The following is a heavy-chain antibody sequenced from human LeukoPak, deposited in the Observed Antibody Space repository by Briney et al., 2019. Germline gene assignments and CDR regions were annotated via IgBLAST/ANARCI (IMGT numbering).Heavy chain of an antibody. CDR1: GFTFSSYG. J-gene: IGHJ4*02. CDR3: AKENAGATY. CDR2: KSYDGSNK. D-gene: IGHD1-26*01. V-gene: IGHV3-30*18. Sequence: PGGSLRLSCAASGFTFSSYGMHWVRQAPGKGLEWVAVKSYDGSNKYYADSVKGRFTISRDNSKNTLYLQMNSLRAEDTAVYYCAKENAGATYWGQGTLVTVSS.